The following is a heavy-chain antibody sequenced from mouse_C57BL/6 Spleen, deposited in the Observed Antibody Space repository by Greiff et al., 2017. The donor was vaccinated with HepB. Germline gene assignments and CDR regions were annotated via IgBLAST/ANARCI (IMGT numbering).Heavy chain of an antibody. D-gene: IGHD1-1*01. CDR3: ARSGVTTVVATADYAMDY. CDR1: GYAFSSSW. V-gene: IGHV1-82*01. Sequence: VQLQQSGPELVKPGASVKISCKASGYAFSSSWMNWVKQRPGKGLEWIGRIYPGDGDTNYNGKFKGKATLTADKSSSTAYMQLSSLTSEDSAVYFCARSGVTTVVATADYAMDYWGQGTSVTVSS. J-gene: IGHJ4*01. CDR2: IYPGDGDT.